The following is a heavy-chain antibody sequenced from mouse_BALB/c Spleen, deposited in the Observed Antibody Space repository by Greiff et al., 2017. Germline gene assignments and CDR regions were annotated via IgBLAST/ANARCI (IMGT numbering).Heavy chain of an antibody. V-gene: IGHV5-17*02. CDR1: GFTFSSFG. CDR2: ISSGSSTI. D-gene: IGHD3-1*01. J-gene: IGHJ4*01. Sequence: DVQLQESGGGLVQPGGSRKLSCAASGFTFSSFGMHWVRQAPEKGLEWVAYISSGSSTIYYADTVKGRFTISRDNPKNTLFLQMTSLRSEDTAMYYCARCGGSGAMDYWGQGTSVTVSS. CDR3: ARCGGSGAMDY.